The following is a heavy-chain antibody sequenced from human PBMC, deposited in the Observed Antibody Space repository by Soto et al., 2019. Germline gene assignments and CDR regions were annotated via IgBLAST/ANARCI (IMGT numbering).Heavy chain of an antibody. CDR3: ATLIYGDYYFDY. V-gene: IGHV4-4*02. Sequence: LSLTCAASGGSIRRNNWWSCVSPHPGKGQERKGEIYHNGSANYNPSLKSRVTISVDKSKNQFSLKLSSLTAADTAVYYCATLIYGDYYFDYWGQGTLVTVSS. J-gene: IGHJ4*02. CDR1: GGSIRRNNW. CDR2: IYHNGSA. D-gene: IGHD4-17*01.